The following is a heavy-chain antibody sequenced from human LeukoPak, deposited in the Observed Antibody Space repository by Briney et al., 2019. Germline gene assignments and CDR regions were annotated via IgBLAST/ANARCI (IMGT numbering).Heavy chain of an antibody. CDR1: GFTFSSYA. D-gene: IGHD3-9*01. Sequence: GGSLRLSCAASGFTFSSYAMSWVRQAPGKGLEWVSAISGSGGSTYYADSVKGRFTIPRDNSKNTLYLQMNSLRAEDTAVYYCAKDGRYLALYGMDVWGQGTTVTVSS. V-gene: IGHV3-23*01. CDR2: ISGSGGST. J-gene: IGHJ6*02. CDR3: AKDGRYLALYGMDV.